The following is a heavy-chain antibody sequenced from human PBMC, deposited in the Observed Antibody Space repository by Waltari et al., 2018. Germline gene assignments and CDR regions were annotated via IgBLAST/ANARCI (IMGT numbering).Heavy chain of an antibody. J-gene: IGHJ4*02. V-gene: IGHV3-49*03. CDR2: IRSKAYGGTT. Sequence: EVQLVESGGGLVQPGRALRLSCTASGFTFGDYAMSWFRQAPGKGLEWVGFIRSKAYGGTTEYAASVKGRFTISRDDSKSIAYLQMNSLKTEDTAVYYCTRVYDFWSGFPNFDYWGQGTLVTVSS. D-gene: IGHD3-3*01. CDR1: GFTFGDYA. CDR3: TRVYDFWSGFPNFDY.